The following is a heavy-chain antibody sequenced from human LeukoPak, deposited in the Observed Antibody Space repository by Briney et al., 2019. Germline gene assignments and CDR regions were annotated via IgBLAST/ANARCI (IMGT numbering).Heavy chain of an antibody. CDR1: GDSVSSNRVA. J-gene: IGHJ4*02. Sequence: PSQTLSVTCAISGDSVSSNRVAWNWIRQSPSRGLEWLGRTYYRSKWYNEYAGSVKSRMTISADTSKNQFSLQVRSVTPEDTAVYYCARDKETTFALFDYWGQGTLVTVSS. CDR2: TYYRSKWYN. CDR3: ARDKETTFALFDY. D-gene: IGHD1-1*01. V-gene: IGHV6-1*01.